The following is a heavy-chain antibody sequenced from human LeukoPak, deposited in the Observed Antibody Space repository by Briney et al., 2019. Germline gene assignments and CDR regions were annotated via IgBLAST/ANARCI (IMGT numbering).Heavy chain of an antibody. CDR2: IKSKTDGGTT. Sequence: GGSLRLSCAASGFTFSNAWMSWVRQAPGKGLEWVGRIKSKTDGGTTDYAAPVKGRFTISRDNSKNTLYLQMNSLRAEDTAVYYCAKDNGDYLYYFDYWGQGTLVTVSS. J-gene: IGHJ4*02. CDR3: AKDNGDYLYYFDY. V-gene: IGHV3-15*01. D-gene: IGHD4-17*01. CDR1: GFTFSNAW.